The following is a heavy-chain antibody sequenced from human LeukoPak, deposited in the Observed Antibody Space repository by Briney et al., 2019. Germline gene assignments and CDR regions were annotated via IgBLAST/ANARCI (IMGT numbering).Heavy chain of an antibody. Sequence: GASVKVSCKASGYTFTSYDINWVRQATGQGLESMGWMNPNSGNTGYAQKFQGRVTMTRNTSISTAYMGLSSLRSEDTAVYYCARGPPNWGMVGYWGQGTLVTVSS. CDR2: MNPNSGNT. CDR1: GYTFTSYD. V-gene: IGHV1-8*01. CDR3: ARGPPNWGMVGY. D-gene: IGHD7-27*01. J-gene: IGHJ4*02.